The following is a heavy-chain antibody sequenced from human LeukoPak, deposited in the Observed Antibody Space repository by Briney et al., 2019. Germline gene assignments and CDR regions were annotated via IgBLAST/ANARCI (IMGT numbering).Heavy chain of an antibody. J-gene: IGHJ4*02. CDR2: ISGSGGST. D-gene: IGHD3-22*01. CDR1: GFTFSSYA. Sequence: GGSLRLSCAASGFTFSSYAMSWVRQAPGKGLEWVSAISGSGGSTYYADSVKGRFTISRGNAKNSLYLQMNSLRAEDTAVYYCASSYYDSSGYFGWGQGTLVTVSS. V-gene: IGHV3-23*01. CDR3: ASSYYDSSGYFG.